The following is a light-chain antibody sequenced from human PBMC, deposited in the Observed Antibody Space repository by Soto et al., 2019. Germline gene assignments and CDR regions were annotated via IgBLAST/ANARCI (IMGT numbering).Light chain of an antibody. J-gene: IGLJ2*01. CDR2: EVS. CDR1: SSDVGGYNY. CDR3: SSYAGSNNVL. Sequence: QSVLTQPPSASGSPGQSVTISCTGTSSDVGGYNYVSWYQQHPGKAPKLMIYEVSKRPSGVPDRFSGSKSGNTASVTVSGLQAEDEADYYCSSYAGSNNVLFGGGTKLTVL. V-gene: IGLV2-8*01.